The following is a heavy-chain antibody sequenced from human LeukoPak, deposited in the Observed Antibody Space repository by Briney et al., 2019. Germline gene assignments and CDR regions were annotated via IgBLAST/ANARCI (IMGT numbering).Heavy chain of an antibody. CDR2: TSGGGETT. J-gene: IGHJ4*02. V-gene: IGHV3-23*01. D-gene: IGHD4-17*01. Sequence: GGSLRLSCAASGFTFNNYAMRWVRQAPGKGLEWVSSTSGGGETTYYADSAKGRFTISRDNSQNTLYLQMNSLRAEDTAVYYCARDYADYVGYFFFDYWGQGTLVTVSS. CDR3: ARDYADYVGYFFFDY. CDR1: GFTFNNYA.